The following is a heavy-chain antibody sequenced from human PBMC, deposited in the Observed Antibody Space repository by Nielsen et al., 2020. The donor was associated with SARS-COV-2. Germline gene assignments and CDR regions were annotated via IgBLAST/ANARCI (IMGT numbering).Heavy chain of an antibody. V-gene: IGHV4-34*01. J-gene: IGHJ5*02. D-gene: IGHD3-16*01. Sequence: SETLSLTCAVYGGSFSGYYWSWIRQPPGKGLEWIGEINHSGSTNYNPSLKSRVTISVDTSKNQFSLKLSSVTAADTAVYYCARDKVGGGWFDPWGQGTLVTVSS. CDR2: INHSGST. CDR3: ARDKVGGGWFDP. CDR1: GGSFSGYY.